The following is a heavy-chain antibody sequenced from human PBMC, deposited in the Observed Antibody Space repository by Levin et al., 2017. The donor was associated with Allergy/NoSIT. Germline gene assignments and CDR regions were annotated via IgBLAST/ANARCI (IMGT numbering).Heavy chain of an antibody. J-gene: IGHJ4*02. CDR2: LYYSGNT. D-gene: IGHD3-3*01. CDR1: GGSISGYY. Sequence: SQTLSLTCTISGGSISGYYWSWIRQPPGKGLEWIAYLYYSGNTNYNPSLKSRATISVDTSKKQLSLELSSVTAADTAVYYCARSPRDRVFYFDYWGQGTLVTVSS. V-gene: IGHV4-59*01. CDR3: ARSPRDRVFYFDY.